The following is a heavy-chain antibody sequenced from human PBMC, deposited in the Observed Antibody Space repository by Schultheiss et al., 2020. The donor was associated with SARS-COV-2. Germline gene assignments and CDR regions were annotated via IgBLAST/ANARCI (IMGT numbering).Heavy chain of an antibody. CDR3: ARSDYGDYYFDAFDI. V-gene: IGHV3-64*04. CDR1: GFTFSSYG. Sequence: GGSLRLSCAASGFTFSSYGMHWVRQAPGKGLEYVSAISSNGGSTYYADSVKGRFTISRDNSKNTLYLQMNSLRAEDTAVYYCARSDYGDYYFDAFDIWGQGTMVTVSS. D-gene: IGHD4-17*01. CDR2: ISSNGGST. J-gene: IGHJ3*02.